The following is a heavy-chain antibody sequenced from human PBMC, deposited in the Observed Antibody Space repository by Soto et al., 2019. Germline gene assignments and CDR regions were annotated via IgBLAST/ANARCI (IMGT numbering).Heavy chain of an antibody. Sequence: QVQLVQSGAEVKKPGSSVKVSCKASGGTFSSYTISWVRQAPGQGLEWMGRIIPILGIANYAQKFQGRVTITADKPTSTAYMELSSLRSEDKAVYYFAGPSGYCSGGSCSTKYYYYYMDVLGKGTTVTVSS. CDR2: IIPILGIA. D-gene: IGHD2-15*01. CDR1: GGTFSSYT. V-gene: IGHV1-69*02. CDR3: AGPSGYCSGGSCSTKYYYYYMDV. J-gene: IGHJ6*03.